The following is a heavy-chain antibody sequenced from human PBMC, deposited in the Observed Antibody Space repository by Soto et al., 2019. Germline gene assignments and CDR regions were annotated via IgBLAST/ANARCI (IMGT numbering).Heavy chain of an antibody. D-gene: IGHD1-20*01. Sequence: PGGSLRLSCAASGFTFSSYAMHWVRQAPGKGLEWVAVISYDGSNKYYADSVKGRFTISRDNSKNTLYLQMNSLRAEDTAVYYCAKSRYNWNYNYYYGMDVWGQGTTVTVSS. J-gene: IGHJ6*02. V-gene: IGHV3-30-3*02. CDR1: GFTFSSYA. CDR2: ISYDGSNK. CDR3: AKSRYNWNYNYYYGMDV.